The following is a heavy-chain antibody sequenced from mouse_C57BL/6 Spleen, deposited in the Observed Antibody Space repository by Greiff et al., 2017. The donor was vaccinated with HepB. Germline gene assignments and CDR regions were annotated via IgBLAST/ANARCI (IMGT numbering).Heavy chain of an antibody. D-gene: IGHD2-1*01. CDR3: ARFYYGNYGYFDD. CDR1: GYTFTSYW. J-gene: IGHJ2*01. Sequence: VQLQQPGAELVKPGASVKLSCKASGYTFTSYWMHWVKQRPGQGLEWIGMIHPNSGSTNYNEKFKSKATLTVDKSSSTAYMQLSSLTSEDSAVYYCARFYYGNYGYFDDWGQGTTLTVSS. V-gene: IGHV1-64*01. CDR2: IHPNSGST.